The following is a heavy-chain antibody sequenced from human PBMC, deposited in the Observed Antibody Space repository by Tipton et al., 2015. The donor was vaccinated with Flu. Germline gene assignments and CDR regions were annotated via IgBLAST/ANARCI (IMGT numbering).Heavy chain of an antibody. CDR2: ISSSGDTI. CDR1: GFSFSSYE. D-gene: IGHD1-26*01. V-gene: IGHV3-48*03. J-gene: IGHJ4*02. CDR3: AKDRGWAVEIGFDY. Sequence: SLRLSCAASGFSFSSYEMNWVRQAPGKGLEWLSYISSSGDTISYADSVRGRFTISRDNAKNSLYLQLNSLRAEDTAVYYCAKDRGWAVEIGFDYWGQGTLVTVSS.